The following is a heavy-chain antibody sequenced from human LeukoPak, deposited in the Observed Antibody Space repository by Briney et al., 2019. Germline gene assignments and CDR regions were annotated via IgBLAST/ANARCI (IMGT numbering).Heavy chain of an antibody. CDR3: ASISTDDAFDI. Sequence: SETLSLTCTVSGYSISSGYYWGWIRQPPGKGLEWIGSIYHSGSTYYNPSLKSRVTISVDTSKNQFSLKLSSVTAADTAVYYCASISTDDAFDIWGQGTMVTVSS. D-gene: IGHD4-17*01. CDR1: GYSISSGYY. J-gene: IGHJ3*02. V-gene: IGHV4-38-2*02. CDR2: IYHSGST.